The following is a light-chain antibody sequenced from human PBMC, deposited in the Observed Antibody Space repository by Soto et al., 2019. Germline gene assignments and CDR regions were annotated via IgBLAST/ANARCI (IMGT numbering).Light chain of an antibody. V-gene: IGKV3-15*01. CDR2: AAS. CDR3: QQYAKRPLT. CDR1: ESVYSN. J-gene: IGKJ4*01. Sequence: EIVMTQSPATLSVSQGERATLSCRASESVYSNLAWYQQKPGQAPTLLIFAASTRATVIPARFSGSGSGTEFTLTISSLQSEDFAVYYCQQYAKRPLTFGGGTKVEIK.